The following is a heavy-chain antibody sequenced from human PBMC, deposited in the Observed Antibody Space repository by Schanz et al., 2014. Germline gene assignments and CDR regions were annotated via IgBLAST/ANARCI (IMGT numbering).Heavy chain of an antibody. V-gene: IGHV1-18*01. J-gene: IGHJ4*02. CDR2: INGYNGHT. Sequence: VQLEQSGAEVKKPGSSVKVSCKASGGTFSSFGINWVRQAPGQGLEWMGWINGYNGHTLYAQKFQGRVTMTTDTATNTAYMELRSLRLDDTAVYYCARATTAWPFDLWGQGTLVAVSS. D-gene: IGHD4-17*01. CDR3: ARATTAWPFDL. CDR1: GGTFSSFG.